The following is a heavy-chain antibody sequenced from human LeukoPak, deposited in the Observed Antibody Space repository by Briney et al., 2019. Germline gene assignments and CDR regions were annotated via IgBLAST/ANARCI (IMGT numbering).Heavy chain of an antibody. CDR1: GFTFSHYG. J-gene: IGHJ4*02. CDR2: IWNDGTNR. CDR3: AKDAQRGFDYSNSLEY. Sequence: GGSLRLSCAASGFTFSHYGMHWVRQAPGKGLEWVAVIWNDGTNRYSGDSVKGRFTISRDDSKNTVYLQMNGLRAGDTAVYYCAKDAQRGFDYSNSLEYWGQGTLVTVSS. D-gene: IGHD4-11*01. V-gene: IGHV3-33*06.